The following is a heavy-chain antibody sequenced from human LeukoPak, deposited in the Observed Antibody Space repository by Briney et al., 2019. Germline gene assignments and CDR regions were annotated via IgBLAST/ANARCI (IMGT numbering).Heavy chain of an antibody. CDR1: GFTFSDHY. J-gene: IGHJ4*02. CDR2: TKNKANGYTT. CDR3: ARGGSSGWSLYYFDY. Sequence: GGSLRLSCAASGFTFSDHYMDWVRQAPGKGLEWVGRTKNKANGYTTEYAASVKGRFTILRDESKTSLHLQMNSLQTEDTAVYYCARGGSSGWSLYYFDYWGQGTLVTVS. D-gene: IGHD6-19*01. V-gene: IGHV3-72*01.